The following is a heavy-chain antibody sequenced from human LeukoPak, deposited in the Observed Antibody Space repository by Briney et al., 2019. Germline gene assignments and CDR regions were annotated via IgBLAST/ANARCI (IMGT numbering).Heavy chain of an antibody. J-gene: IGHJ3*01. CDR1: GFTFDDYA. CDR3: VKASGSSAFDV. Sequence: PGRSLRPSCAASGFTFDDYAMHWVRQAPGKGLEWVSGISWNSDSIGYADSVKGRFSISRDNAKNSLYLQMNSLRAEDTALYYCVKASGSSAFDVWGQGTMVTVSS. V-gene: IGHV3-9*01. D-gene: IGHD1-26*01. CDR2: ISWNSDSI.